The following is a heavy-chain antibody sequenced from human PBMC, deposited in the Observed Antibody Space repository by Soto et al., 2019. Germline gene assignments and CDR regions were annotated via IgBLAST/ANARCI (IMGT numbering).Heavy chain of an antibody. J-gene: IGHJ5*02. D-gene: IGHD2-2*01. V-gene: IGHV2-5*02. CDR3: AHGPNNCISTSCYAVEWFDP. CDR1: GFSLSTSGVG. Sequence: SGPTLVNPTQTLTLTCTFSGFSLSTSGVGAGWIRQPPGKALEWLALIYWDDDKRYSPSLKSRLTITKDTSKNQVVLTMTNMDPVDTATYYCAHGPNNCISTSCYAVEWFDPWGQGTLVTVSS. CDR2: IYWDDDK.